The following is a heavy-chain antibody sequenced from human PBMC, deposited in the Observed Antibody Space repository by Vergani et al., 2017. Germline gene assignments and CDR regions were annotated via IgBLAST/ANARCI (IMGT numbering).Heavy chain of an antibody. CDR2: IYYSGST. J-gene: IGHJ4*02. CDR3: ARTHYGDYPSYFDY. CDR1: GGSISSSSYY. V-gene: IGHV4-39*07. Sequence: QLQLQESGPGLVKPSETLSLTCTVSGGSISSSSYYWGWIRQPPGKGLEWIGSIYYSGSTYYNPSLKSRVTISVDTSKNQFSLKLSSVTAADTAVYYCARTHYGDYPSYFDYWGQGTLVTVSS. D-gene: IGHD4-17*01.